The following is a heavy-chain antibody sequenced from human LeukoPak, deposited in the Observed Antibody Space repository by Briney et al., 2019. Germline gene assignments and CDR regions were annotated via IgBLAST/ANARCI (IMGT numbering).Heavy chain of an antibody. CDR1: GYTFTGYY. V-gene: IGHV1-2*02. J-gene: IGHJ3*02. Sequence: ASVKVSCKASGYTFTGYYMHWVRQAPGQGLEWMGWINPNSGGTNYAQKFQGRVTVTRDTSISTAYMELSRLRSDDTAVYYCARSGRITIFGVVIKHDAFDIWGQGTMVTVSS. D-gene: IGHD3-3*01. CDR2: INPNSGGT. CDR3: ARSGRITIFGVVIKHDAFDI.